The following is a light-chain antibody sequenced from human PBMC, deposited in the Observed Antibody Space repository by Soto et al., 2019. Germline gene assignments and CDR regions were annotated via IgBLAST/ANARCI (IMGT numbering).Light chain of an antibody. V-gene: IGKV3-20*01. CDR1: QSVSSSY. Sequence: EIVLTQSPGTLSLSPGERATLSCRASQSVSSSYLAWYQQKPGQAPRLLIYGVSSRATGIPDRFSGSGSGTDFTLTISSLEPEDSAVYYCQQYGTSPRITFGQGTRLEMK. CDR3: QQYGTSPRIT. J-gene: IGKJ5*01. CDR2: GVS.